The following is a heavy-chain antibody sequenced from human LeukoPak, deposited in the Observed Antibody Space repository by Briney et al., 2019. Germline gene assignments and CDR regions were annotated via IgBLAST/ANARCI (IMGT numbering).Heavy chain of an antibody. CDR3: ARDGVAAAGISPFDY. J-gene: IGHJ4*02. CDR1: GFTFSSYS. CDR2: ISSSSSYI. D-gene: IGHD6-13*01. V-gene: IGHV3-21*01. Sequence: GGSLRLSCAASGFTFSSYSMNWVRQAPGKGLEWVSSISSSSSYIYYADSVKGRFTISRDNAKNSLYLQMNSLRAEDTAVYYCARDGVAAAGISPFDYWGQGTLVTVSS.